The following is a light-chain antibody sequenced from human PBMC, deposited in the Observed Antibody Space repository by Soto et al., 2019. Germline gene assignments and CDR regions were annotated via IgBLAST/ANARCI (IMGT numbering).Light chain of an antibody. J-gene: IGLJ1*01. V-gene: IGLV2-14*03. CDR1: SSDVGGYNY. CDR2: DVS. Sequence: QSALTQPASVSGSPGQSITISCTGTSSDVGGYNYVPWYQHHPGKAPKLMIYDVSNRPSGVSNRFSGSKSGNTASLTISGLHPEDGFYYYSGSNTTYNPPKNVFGPGTRVT. CDR3: GSNTTYNPPKNV.